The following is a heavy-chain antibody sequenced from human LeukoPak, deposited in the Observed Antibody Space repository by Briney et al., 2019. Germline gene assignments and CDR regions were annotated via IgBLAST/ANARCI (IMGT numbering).Heavy chain of an antibody. CDR2: ISGDGGDT. V-gene: IGHV3-43*02. CDR3: AKGCASSATCYSNYYYGMDV. D-gene: IGHD2-2*01. CDR1: GLTFDDYA. Sequence: PGGSLRLSCAASGLTFDDYAMHWVRQAPGKGLEWVALISGDGGDTYYADSVKGRFTISRDNSKNSLFLQMNSLRTEDTAFYYCAKGCASSATCYSNYYYGMDVWGQGTTVTVSS. J-gene: IGHJ6*02.